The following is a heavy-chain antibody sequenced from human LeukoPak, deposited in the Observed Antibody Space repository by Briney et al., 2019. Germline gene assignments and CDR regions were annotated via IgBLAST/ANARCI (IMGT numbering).Heavy chain of an antibody. V-gene: IGHV3-21*01. CDR3: ARDGRGLNNWFDP. Sequence: GESLRLSCAASGFTFGSYSMNWVRQAPGKGLEWVSSISSSSSYIYYADSVKGRFTISRDNAKNSLYLQMNSLRAEDTAVYYCARDGRGLNNWFDPWGQGTLVTVSS. D-gene: IGHD4-17*01. CDR1: GFTFGSYS. J-gene: IGHJ5*02. CDR2: ISSSSSYI.